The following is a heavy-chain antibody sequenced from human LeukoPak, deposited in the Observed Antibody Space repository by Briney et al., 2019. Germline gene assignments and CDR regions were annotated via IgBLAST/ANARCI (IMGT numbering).Heavy chain of an antibody. J-gene: IGHJ4*02. CDR2: IRYDGSYK. Sequence: GGSLRLSCAASGFTFSSYAIYWVRQAPGKGLEWVASIRYDGSYKYYTDSVKGRFIISRDNSKNTLYLQMNSLRTEDSAMYYCAKDLYYDNARGQLQGVLDYWGQGSLVTVSS. V-gene: IGHV3-30*02. CDR3: AKDLYYDNARGQLQGVLDY. D-gene: IGHD3-9*01. CDR1: GFTFSSYA.